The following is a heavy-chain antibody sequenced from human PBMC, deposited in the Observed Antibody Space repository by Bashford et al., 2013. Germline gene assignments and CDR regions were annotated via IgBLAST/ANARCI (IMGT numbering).Heavy chain of an antibody. CDR2: INTSGGSS. CDR3: VDIYSRFGEYSDVVPREYFHH. V-gene: IGHV3-23*01. Sequence: VRQAPGKGLEWVATINTSGGSSFYADSVRGRFTISRDNSKNTLYLQMSSLRVEDAAVYYCVDIYSRFGEYSDVVPREYFHHWGQGTLVTVSS. J-gene: IGHJ1*01. D-gene: IGHD3-10*01.